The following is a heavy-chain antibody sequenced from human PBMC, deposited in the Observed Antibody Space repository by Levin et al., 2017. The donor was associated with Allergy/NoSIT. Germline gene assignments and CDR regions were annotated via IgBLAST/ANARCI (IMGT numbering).Heavy chain of an antibody. CDR1: GYNFTSYW. V-gene: IGHV5-10-1*01. Sequence: GESLKISCKGSGYNFTSYWISWVRQMPGKGLEWMGRIDPSDSYTNYSPSFQGHVTISADKSISTAYLQWSSLKASDTAMYYCARGSIDYVWGSYYFDYWGQGTLVTVSS. CDR3: ARGSIDYVWGSYYFDY. CDR2: IDPSDSYT. J-gene: IGHJ4*02. D-gene: IGHD3-16*01.